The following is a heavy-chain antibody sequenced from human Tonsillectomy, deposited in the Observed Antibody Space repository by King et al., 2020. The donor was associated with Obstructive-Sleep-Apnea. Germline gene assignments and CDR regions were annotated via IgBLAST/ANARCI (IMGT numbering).Heavy chain of an antibody. CDR3: ANTHTGYSSILITWFDP. CDR2: ISGSGGST. CDR1: GFTFSSYA. D-gene: IGHD6-13*01. V-gene: IGHV3-23*04. Sequence: QLVQSGGGLVQPGGSLRLSCAASGFTFSSYAMSWVRQAPGKGLEWVSVISGSGGSTYYADSVKGRFTISRDNSKNTLYLQMNSLRAEDTAVYYCANTHTGYSSILITWFDPWGQGTLVTVSS. J-gene: IGHJ5*02.